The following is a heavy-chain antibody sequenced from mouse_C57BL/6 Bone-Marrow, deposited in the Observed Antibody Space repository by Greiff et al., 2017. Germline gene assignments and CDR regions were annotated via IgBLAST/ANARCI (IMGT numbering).Heavy chain of an antibody. J-gene: IGHJ4*01. D-gene: IGHD1-1*01. Sequence: VQVVESGAELVKPGASVKISCKASGYAFSSYWMNWVKQRPGKGLEWIGQIYPGDGDTNYNGKFKGKATLTADKSSSTAYMQLSSLTSEYSAVYFCARSPYYDYAMDYWGQGTSVTVSS. CDR2: IYPGDGDT. CDR1: GYAFSSYW. CDR3: ARSPYYDYAMDY. V-gene: IGHV1-80*01.